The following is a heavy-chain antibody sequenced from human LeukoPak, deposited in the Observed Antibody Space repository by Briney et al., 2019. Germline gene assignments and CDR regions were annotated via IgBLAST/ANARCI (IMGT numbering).Heavy chain of an antibody. Sequence: GGSLRLSCVASGFTFRNYGMQWVRQAPGKGLEGVAVIWYDGSDKYYADSVKGRFTISRDNSKSTLYLGMNSLRAEDTAVYYCATVRRGSGWYADVWGQGTTVTVSS. CDR2: IWYDGSDK. CDR3: ATVRRGSGWYADV. D-gene: IGHD6-19*01. CDR1: GFTFRNYG. J-gene: IGHJ6*02. V-gene: IGHV3-33*01.